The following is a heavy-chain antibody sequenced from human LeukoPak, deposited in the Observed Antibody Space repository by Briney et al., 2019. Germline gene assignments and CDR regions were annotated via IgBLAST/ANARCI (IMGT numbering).Heavy chain of an antibody. CDR2: ISYDGSNK. J-gene: IGHJ6*02. V-gene: IGHV3-30-3*01. CDR1: GFTFSSYA. D-gene: IGHD6-19*01. CDR3: ASHGSGWPDYYYYGMTP. Sequence: SGGSLRLSCAASGFTFSSYAMHWVRQAPGKGLEWVAVISYDGSNKYYADSVKGRFTISRDNSKNTLYLQMNSLRAEDTAVYYCASHGSGWPDYYYYGMTPGAKGPRSPSP.